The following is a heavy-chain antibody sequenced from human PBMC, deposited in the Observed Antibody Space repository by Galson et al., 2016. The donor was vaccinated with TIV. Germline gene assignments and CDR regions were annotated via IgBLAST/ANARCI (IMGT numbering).Heavy chain of an antibody. CDR2: TYYRSRWYY. CDR3: TRAAGKNGASCYATFETFDI. Sequence: CAISGDSVSSDSAAWNWVRQSPSRGLEWLGRTYYRSRWYYDYKVSVKSRITISPDTSKNQFSLQLNSVTPEDTAVYYCTRAAGKNGASCYATFETFDIWGQGTMVTVSS. V-gene: IGHV6-1*01. CDR1: GDSVSSDSAA. J-gene: IGHJ3*02. D-gene: IGHD2-2*01.